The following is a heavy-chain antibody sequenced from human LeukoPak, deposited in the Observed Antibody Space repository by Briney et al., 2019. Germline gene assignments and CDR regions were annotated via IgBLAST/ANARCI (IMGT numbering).Heavy chain of an antibody. CDR1: GYTFTSYG. D-gene: IGHD3-3*02. V-gene: IGHV1-18*01. Sequence: ASVTVSCKASGYTFTSYGISWVRQAPGQGLEWMGWISAYNGNTNYAQKLQGRVTMTTDTSTSTAYMELRSLRSDDTAVYYCARVGSISYYYYMDVWGKGTTVTVSS. CDR2: ISAYNGNT. J-gene: IGHJ6*03. CDR3: ARVGSISYYYYMDV.